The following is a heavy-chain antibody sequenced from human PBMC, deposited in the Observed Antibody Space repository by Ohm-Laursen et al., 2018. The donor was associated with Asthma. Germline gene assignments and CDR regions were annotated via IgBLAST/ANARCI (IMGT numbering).Heavy chain of an antibody. CDR1: GFTFSSYS. CDR2: ISSSSSYI. CDR3: ARDGRLRGSFGY. V-gene: IGHV3-21*04. J-gene: IGHJ4*02. D-gene: IGHD3-10*01. Sequence: SLRLSCSASGFTFSSYSMNWVRQAPGKGLEWVSSISSSSSYIYYADSVKGRFTISRDNAKNSLYLQMNSLRAADTALYYCARDGRLRGSFGYWGQGTLVTVSS.